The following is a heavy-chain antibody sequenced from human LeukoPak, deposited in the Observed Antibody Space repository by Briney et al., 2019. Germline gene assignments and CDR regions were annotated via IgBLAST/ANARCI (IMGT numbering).Heavy chain of an antibody. V-gene: IGHV1-2*02. CDR1: GYTYTSNY. CDR3: VRVLNYYDSSGYYCYYFDY. CDR2: INPNSGGT. Sequence: GASVKVSCKASGYTYTSNYIHWVRQAPGQGLEWMGWINPNSGGTDDAQKFQGTVTVTRDTSISTAYMELSRLRSDDTALYYCVRVLNYYDSSGYYCYYFDYWGQGTLVTVSS. D-gene: IGHD3-22*01. J-gene: IGHJ4*02.